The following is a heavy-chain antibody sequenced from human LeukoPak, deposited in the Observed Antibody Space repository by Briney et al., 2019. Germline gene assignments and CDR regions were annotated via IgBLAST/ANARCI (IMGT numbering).Heavy chain of an antibody. D-gene: IGHD4-17*01. V-gene: IGHV4-61*05. CDR1: GGSISSSSYY. Sequence: PSETLSLTCTVSGGSISSSSYYWGWIRQPPGKGLEWIGYIYYSGSTNYNPSLKSRVTISVDTSKNQFSLKLSSVTAAHTAVYYCARHGSLLYGLDYWGQGTLVTVSS. CDR2: IYYSGST. CDR3: ARHGSLLYGLDY. J-gene: IGHJ4*02.